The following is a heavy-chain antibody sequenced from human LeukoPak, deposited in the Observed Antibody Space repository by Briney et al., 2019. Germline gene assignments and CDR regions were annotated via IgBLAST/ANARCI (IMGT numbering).Heavy chain of an antibody. V-gene: IGHV3-23*01. D-gene: IGHD4-17*01. CDR3: ASRRYGDYEDYFDY. CDR2: IGTGAYT. CDR1: GFIFSNYA. Sequence: GGSLRLSCAASGFIFSNYAMSWVRQAPGKGLEWVSAIGTGAYTWYADSVKGRFTISKDSSKTILYLQMNSLRAEDTAVYYCASRRYGDYEDYFDYWGQGTLVTVSS. J-gene: IGHJ4*02.